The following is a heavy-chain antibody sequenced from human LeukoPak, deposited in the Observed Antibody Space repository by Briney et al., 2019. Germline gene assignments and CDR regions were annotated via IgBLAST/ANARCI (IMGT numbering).Heavy chain of an antibody. CDR3: ARVVRYNWNDNPGDY. CDR2: INPNSGDT. D-gene: IGHD1-20*01. J-gene: IGHJ4*02. CDR1: GYTFTGYY. Sequence: GASVAVSCKASGYTFTGYYMHWLRQAPGQGPEWMGWINPNSGDTSYAQKFQGRVTMTREMSSTTAYMELSRLRSDDTAVYYCARVVRYNWNDNPGDYWGQGTLVTVSS. V-gene: IGHV1-2*02.